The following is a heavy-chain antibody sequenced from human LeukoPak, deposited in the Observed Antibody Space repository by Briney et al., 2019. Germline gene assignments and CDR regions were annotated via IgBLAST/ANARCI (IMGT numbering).Heavy chain of an antibody. D-gene: IGHD1-1*01. Sequence: GGSLRLSCAASGFTFSSYAMRWVRQAPGKGLEWVAVISYDGSNKYYADSVKGRFTISRDNSKNTLYLQMNSLRAEDTAVYYSARARYERGYFDYWGQGTLVTVSA. CDR2: ISYDGSNK. CDR1: GFTFSSYA. J-gene: IGHJ4*02. V-gene: IGHV3-30*04. CDR3: ARARYERGYFDY.